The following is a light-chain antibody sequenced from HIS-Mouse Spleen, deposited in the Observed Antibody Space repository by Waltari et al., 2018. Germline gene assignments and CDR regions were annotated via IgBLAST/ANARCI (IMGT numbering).Light chain of an antibody. CDR3: SSYTSSSTLV. Sequence: QSALTQPPSVSGSPGQSVTISCTGTSSDVGSYNRVSWYQQPPGTAPKLMIYEVSNRPSGVPGRVSGSKSGNTASLTISGIQAEDEADYYCSSYTSSSTLVFGGGTKLTVL. CDR2: EVS. J-gene: IGLJ2*01. CDR1: SSDVGSYNR. V-gene: IGLV2-18*02.